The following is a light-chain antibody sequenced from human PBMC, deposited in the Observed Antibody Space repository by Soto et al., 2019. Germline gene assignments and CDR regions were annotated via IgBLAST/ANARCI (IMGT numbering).Light chain of an antibody. J-gene: IGKJ1*01. CDR1: QSVSSN. V-gene: IGKV3-20*01. Sequence: HTSRASQSVSSNLAWYQQKPGQAPRLLIYTASNRATGIPDKISGSGSGTAFTLTIRRLEPEYSAVYYCQQYGSSPWTSGQGTKVDIK. CDR3: QQYGSSPWT. CDR2: TAS.